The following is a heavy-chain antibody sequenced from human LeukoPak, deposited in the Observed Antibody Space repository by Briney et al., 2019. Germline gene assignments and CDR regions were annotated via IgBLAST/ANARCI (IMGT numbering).Heavy chain of an antibody. D-gene: IGHD3-10*01. V-gene: IGHV1-2*02. J-gene: IGHJ6*03. CDR1: GYPFTGYY. CDR3: ATGAQYGLRGVAYFYYMHV. Sequence: ASVKVSCKASGYPFTGYYVHWVRQAPGHGLEWMGWVNPRNGGTHSAQKFQGRVSMTGNTSITTAYMELTGLTSDDTAVYYCATGAQYGLRGVAYFYYMHVWGTGTTVTVSS. CDR2: VNPRNGGT.